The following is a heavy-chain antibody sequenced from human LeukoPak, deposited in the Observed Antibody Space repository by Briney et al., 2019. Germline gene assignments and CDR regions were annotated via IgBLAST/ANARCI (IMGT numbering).Heavy chain of an antibody. D-gene: IGHD4-11*01. J-gene: IGHJ5*02. CDR3: AREGEYSNRLDP. V-gene: IGHV4-39*02. CDR1: GGSISSSSYY. CDR2: IYYSGST. Sequence: SETLSLTCTVSGGSISSSSYYWGWIRQPPGTGLEWIGSIYYSGSTYYNPSLKSRVTISVDTSKNQFSLKLSSVTAADTAVYYCAREGEYSNRLDPWGQGTLVTVSS.